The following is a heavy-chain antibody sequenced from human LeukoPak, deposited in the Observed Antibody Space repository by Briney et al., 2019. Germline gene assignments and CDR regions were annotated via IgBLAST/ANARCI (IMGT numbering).Heavy chain of an antibody. J-gene: IGHJ4*02. V-gene: IGHV3-23*01. CDR3: AKGRVVVITTHDY. Sequence: AGGSLRLSCAASGFTFSSYAMSWVRQAPGKGPEWVSAISGSGGSTYYADSVKGRFTISRDNSKNTLYLQMNSLRAEDTAVYYCAKGRVVVITTHDYWGQGTLVTVSS. CDR2: ISGSGGST. D-gene: IGHD3-22*01. CDR1: GFTFSSYA.